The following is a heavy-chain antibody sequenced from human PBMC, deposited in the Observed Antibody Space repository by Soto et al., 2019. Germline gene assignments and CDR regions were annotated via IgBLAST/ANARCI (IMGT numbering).Heavy chain of an antibody. V-gene: IGHV4-31*03. Sequence: QVQLQESGPGLVKPSQTLSLTCTVSGGSISSGGYYWSWIRQHPGKGLEWIGYIYYSGSTYYNPSLKSRVTISVDTSKNQFSLKLSSVTAADTAVYYCARDREGRGDYGMDVWGQGTTVTVSS. CDR2: IYYSGST. J-gene: IGHJ6*02. CDR3: ARDREGRGDYGMDV. D-gene: IGHD3-10*01. CDR1: GGSISSGGYY.